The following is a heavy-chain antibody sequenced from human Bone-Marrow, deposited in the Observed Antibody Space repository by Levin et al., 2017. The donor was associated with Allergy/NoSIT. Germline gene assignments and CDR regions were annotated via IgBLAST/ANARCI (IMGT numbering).Heavy chain of an antibody. Sequence: SETLSLTCTVSGGSISSGDYYWSWIRQPPGKGLEWIGYIYYSGSTYYNPSLKSRVTISVDTSKNQFSLKLSSVTAADTAVYYCARFRGDCYSEYSASCRQFDYWGQGTLVTVSS. J-gene: IGHJ4*02. V-gene: IGHV4-30-4*01. CDR2: IYYSGST. CDR3: ARFRGDCYSEYSASCRQFDY. D-gene: IGHD2-21*02. CDR1: GGSISSGDYY.